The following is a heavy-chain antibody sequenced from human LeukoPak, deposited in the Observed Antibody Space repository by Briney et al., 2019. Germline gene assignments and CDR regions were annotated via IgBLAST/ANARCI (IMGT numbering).Heavy chain of an antibody. J-gene: IGHJ6*02. CDR3: ARDRFSSSYYYYGMDV. CDR2: IWYDGSNK. Sequence: GGSLRLSCAASGFTFSSYGMHWVGQAPGKGLEWVAVIWYDGSNKYYADSVKGRFTISRDNSKNTLYLQMNSLRAEDTAVYYCARDRFSSSYYYYGMDVWGQGTTVTVSS. D-gene: IGHD6-13*01. CDR1: GFTFSSYG. V-gene: IGHV3-33*01.